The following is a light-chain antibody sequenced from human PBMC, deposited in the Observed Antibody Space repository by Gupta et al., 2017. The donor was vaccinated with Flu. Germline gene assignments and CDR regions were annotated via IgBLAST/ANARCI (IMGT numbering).Light chain of an antibody. CDR2: ATS. CDR1: REVGIF. J-gene: IGKJ1*01. CDR3: QHDSNVPRA. Sequence: PSSLSASVGDRVTITCLASREVGIFLAWFQQKPGKGPQLLIYATSTVQSGVPPRFSGGRSGTEFTLTISSLQPEDFASYCCQHDSNVPRAFGQGTKVEVK. V-gene: IGKV1-27*01.